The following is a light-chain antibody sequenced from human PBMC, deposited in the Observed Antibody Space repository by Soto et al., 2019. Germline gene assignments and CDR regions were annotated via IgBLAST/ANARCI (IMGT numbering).Light chain of an antibody. CDR2: GAS. J-gene: IGKJ4*01. Sequence: EVVMTQSPATVSVSPGEGVTLSCRASQTISNDLAWYQQKPGQAPRLLIYGASTRATGVPARFSGGGSGTEFTPTISSLQSEDFSFYYSQNNNKWPPVPLGGGP. CDR3: QNNNKWPPVP. V-gene: IGKV3-15*01. CDR1: QTISND.